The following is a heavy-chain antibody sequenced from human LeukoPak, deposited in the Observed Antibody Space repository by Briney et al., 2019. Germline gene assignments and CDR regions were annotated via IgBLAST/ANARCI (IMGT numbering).Heavy chain of an antibody. CDR1: GYTLTELS. J-gene: IGHJ6*02. D-gene: IGHD3-3*02. CDR2: FDPADGET. Sequence: ASVKVSCKVSGYTLTELSMHWVRQAPGKGLEWMGGFDPADGETIYAQKFQGRVSMTEDTSTDTAYMELSSLRSEDTAMYYCARSGHPVSIMDVWGQGTTVTVSS. V-gene: IGHV1-24*01. CDR3: ARSGHPVSIMDV.